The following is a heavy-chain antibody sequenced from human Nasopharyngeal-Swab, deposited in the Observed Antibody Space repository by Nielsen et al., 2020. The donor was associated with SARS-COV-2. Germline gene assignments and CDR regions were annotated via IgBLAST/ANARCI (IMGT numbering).Heavy chain of an antibody. Sequence: GGSLRLSCAASGFTFTNYWMSWFRQAPGKGLEWVANINQDESVKYYVDSVKGRFTVSRDNAKDSLYLQMNSLRIEDTAVYFCARGKRLHPWGQGTLVTVSS. CDR1: GFTFTNYW. J-gene: IGHJ5*02. V-gene: IGHV3-7*01. CDR3: ARGKRLHP. CDR2: INQDESVK. D-gene: IGHD5-12*01.